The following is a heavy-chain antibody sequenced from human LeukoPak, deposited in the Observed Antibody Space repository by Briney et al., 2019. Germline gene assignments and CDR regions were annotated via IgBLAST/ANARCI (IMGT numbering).Heavy chain of an antibody. CDR1: GYTFTSYY. J-gene: IGHJ4*02. D-gene: IGHD5-12*01. Sequence: ASVKVSCKASGYTFTSYYMHWVRQAPGKGLEWMGGFDPEDGETIYAQKFQGRVTMTEDTSTDTAYMELSSLRSEDTAVYYCAGGYSGYHPAFDYWGQGTLVTVSS. V-gene: IGHV1-24*01. CDR2: FDPEDGET. CDR3: AGGYSGYHPAFDY.